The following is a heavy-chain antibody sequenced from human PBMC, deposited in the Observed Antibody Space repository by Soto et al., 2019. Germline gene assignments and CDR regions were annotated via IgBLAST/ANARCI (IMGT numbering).Heavy chain of an antibody. CDR1: GYTFTSNH. CDR3: ARDWEPNWFDP. V-gene: IGHV1-46*01. J-gene: IGHJ5*02. CDR2: INPSGGST. D-gene: IGHD1-26*01. Sequence: GASVKVSCKASGYTFTSNHMHWVRQAPGQGLEWMGIINPSGGSTSYAQKFQGRVTMTRDTSTSTVYMELSSLRSEDTAVYYCARDWEPNWFDPWGQGALVTVSS.